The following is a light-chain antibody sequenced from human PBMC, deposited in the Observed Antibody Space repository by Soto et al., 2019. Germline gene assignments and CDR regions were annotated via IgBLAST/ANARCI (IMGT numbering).Light chain of an antibody. CDR1: QDISNY. V-gene: IGKV1-33*01. CDR2: HAS. Sequence: DIQMIQSPSSLSASVGDRVTITCQASQDISNYLNWYQQKPGKAPKLLIYHASNLETGVPSRFSGSGSGTDFTFTISSLQPEDIATYYCQQYDNLPLTFGGGTKVEIK. CDR3: QQYDNLPLT. J-gene: IGKJ4*01.